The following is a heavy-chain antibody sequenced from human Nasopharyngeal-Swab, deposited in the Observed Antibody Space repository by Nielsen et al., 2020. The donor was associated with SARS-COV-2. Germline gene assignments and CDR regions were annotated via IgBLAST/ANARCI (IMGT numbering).Heavy chain of an antibody. Sequence: SETLSLTCAVSGGSISSGGYSWSWIRQPPGKGLEWIGYIYHSGSTYYNPSLKSRVTISVDTSKNQFSLKLSSVTAADTAVYYCASLLVVPAAIPTRYYFDYWGQGTLVTVSS. CDR2: IYHSGST. V-gene: IGHV4-30-2*01. CDR3: ASLLVVPAAIPTRYYFDY. J-gene: IGHJ4*02. D-gene: IGHD2-2*01. CDR1: GGSISSGGYS.